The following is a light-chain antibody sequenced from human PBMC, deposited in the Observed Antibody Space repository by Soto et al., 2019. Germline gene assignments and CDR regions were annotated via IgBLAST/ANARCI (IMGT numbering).Light chain of an antibody. Sequence: QSVLTQPPSVSGAPGQRVTISCNGSSANIGAGYHVHWYQQLPGTAPKLLIYGNSNRPSGVPDRFSGSKSGTSASLAITGLQAEDEADYYCQSYDSSLSGGVFGGGTKVTVL. CDR3: QSYDSSLSGGV. J-gene: IGLJ3*02. CDR2: GNS. V-gene: IGLV1-40*01. CDR1: SANIGAGYH.